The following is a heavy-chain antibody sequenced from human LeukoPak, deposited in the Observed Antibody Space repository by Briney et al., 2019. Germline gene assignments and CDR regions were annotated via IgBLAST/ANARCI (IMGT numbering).Heavy chain of an antibody. CDR2: ISKDGNNK. D-gene: IGHD6-19*01. J-gene: IGHJ4*02. Sequence: GGSLRLSCAAAGFTFTSYATPWVRQAPGKGLEWVAFISKDGNNKYFADSVKGRSTISRHNSKNTLYQQMNSLRTEHPALYFCAKDPCSSGWYSHFDYWGQRTLVTASS. V-gene: IGHV3-30*04. CDR3: AKDPCSSGWYSHFDY. CDR1: GFTFTSYA.